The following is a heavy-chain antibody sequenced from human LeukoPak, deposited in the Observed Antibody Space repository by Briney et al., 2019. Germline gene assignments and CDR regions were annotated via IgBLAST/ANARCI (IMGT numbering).Heavy chain of an antibody. CDR1: GGSFSGYY. CDR2: INHSGST. CDR3: AREGYDYDFWSGYYRRFDY. J-gene: IGHJ4*02. Sequence: SETLSLTCGVYGGSFSGYYWSWIRQPPGKGLEWIGEINHSGSTNYNPSLKSRVTISVDTSKNQFSLKLSSVTAADTAVYYCAREGYDYDFWSGYYRRFDYWGQGTLVTVSS. V-gene: IGHV4-34*01. D-gene: IGHD3-3*01.